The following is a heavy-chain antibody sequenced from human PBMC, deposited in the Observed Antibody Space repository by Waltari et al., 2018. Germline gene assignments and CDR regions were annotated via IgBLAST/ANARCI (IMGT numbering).Heavy chain of an antibody. J-gene: IGHJ2*01. V-gene: IGHV4-4*07. D-gene: IGHD3-22*01. CDR3: ARDGGLLRPFDL. CDR2: IYPSGST. Sequence: QVQLQESGPGLEKPSETLSLTCTVSGGSVSSYFWGWLRQPAGKGREWIGRIYPSGSTNYNSSLKSRVTISVDKSKNQFSLKLTSVTAADAAVYFCARDGGLLRPFDLWGRGTLVTVSS. CDR1: GGSVSSYF.